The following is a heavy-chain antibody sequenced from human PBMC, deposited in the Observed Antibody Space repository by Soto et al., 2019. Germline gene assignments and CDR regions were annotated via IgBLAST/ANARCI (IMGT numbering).Heavy chain of an antibody. CDR2: IYYSGST. V-gene: IGHV4-39*01. CDR3: ASIAAAGTYYYYYGMDV. Sequence: SETLSLTCTVSGGSISSSSYYWGWIRHPPGKGLEWIGSIYYSGSTYYNPSLKSRVTISVDTSKSQFSLKLSSVTAADTAVYYCASIAAAGTYYYYYGMDVWGQGTTVTVSS. D-gene: IGHD6-13*01. J-gene: IGHJ6*02. CDR1: GGSISSSSYY.